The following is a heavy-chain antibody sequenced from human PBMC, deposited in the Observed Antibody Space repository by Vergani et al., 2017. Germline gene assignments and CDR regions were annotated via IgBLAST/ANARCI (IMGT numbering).Heavy chain of an antibody. D-gene: IGHD1-26*01. V-gene: IGHV1-24*01. Sequence: QVQLVQSGAEVKKPGASVKVSCKVSGYTPTELSMHWVRQAPGKGLEWVGGFDPAEGETLYAQKCQGRVTMTEETSTDTAYMELSSLRSEDTAVYYCATVWEWELPRVYFDYWGQGTLVTVSS. CDR1: GYTPTELS. CDR2: FDPAEGET. J-gene: IGHJ4*02. CDR3: ATVWEWELPRVYFDY.